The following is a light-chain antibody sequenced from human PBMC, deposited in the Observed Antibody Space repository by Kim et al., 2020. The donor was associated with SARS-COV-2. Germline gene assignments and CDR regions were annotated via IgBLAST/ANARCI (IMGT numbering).Light chain of an antibody. J-gene: IGLJ2*01. V-gene: IGLV6-57*01. CDR3: QSCDNANHVV. Sequence: KTVTISWPRIIGSISSTFVQSYQQRPGRSPITFVYDDNKRPSGVPDRFSGSINNSSNSASLTIYGLKAEDEADYFCQSCDNANHVVFGGVTQLTVL. CDR1: IGSISSTF. CDR2: DDN.